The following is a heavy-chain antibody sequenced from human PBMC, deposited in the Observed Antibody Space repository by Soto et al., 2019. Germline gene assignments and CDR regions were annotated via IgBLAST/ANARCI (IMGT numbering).Heavy chain of an antibody. CDR1: GFSLTTAGAG. V-gene: IGHV2-5*01. CDR2: IYWNDDT. J-gene: IGHJ5*01. D-gene: IGHD4-17*01. Sequence: QITLKESGPTLVKPTQTLTLTCTFSGFSLTTAGAGVGWIRQPPGKALEWLALIYWNDDTRYSPSLKSRLTITKDTSKNQVVLTMTNMDPVDTATYYCAHRGYGNCPRDNWFDSWGQGILVIVSS. CDR3: AHRGYGNCPRDNWFDS.